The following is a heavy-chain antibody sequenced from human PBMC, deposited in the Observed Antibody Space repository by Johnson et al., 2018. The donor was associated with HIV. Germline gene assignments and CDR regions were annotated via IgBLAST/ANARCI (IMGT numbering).Heavy chain of an antibody. Sequence: QVQLVESGGVVVKPGGSLRLSCAASGFTFSDYYMSWIRQAPGKGLEWVSYISSSGSTLYYADSVKGRFTISRDNAKNSLYLQMNSLRAEDTAVYYCASSTIVVIRPYDAFDIWGQGTMVTVSS. V-gene: IGHV3-11*04. J-gene: IGHJ3*02. CDR3: ASSTIVVIRPYDAFDI. CDR2: ISSSGSTL. D-gene: IGHD3-22*01. CDR1: GFTFSDYY.